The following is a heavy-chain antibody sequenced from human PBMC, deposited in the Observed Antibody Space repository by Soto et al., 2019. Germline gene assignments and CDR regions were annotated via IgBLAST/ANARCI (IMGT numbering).Heavy chain of an antibody. CDR3: ARDTLPFYGDYEDWLDP. Sequence: PSETLSLTCTVSGGSISSYYWSWIRQPAGKGLEWIGRIYTSGSTNYNPSLKSRVTMSVDTSKNQFSLKLSSVTAADTAVYYCARDTLPFYGDYEDWLDPWGQGTLVTVSS. J-gene: IGHJ5*02. CDR1: GGSISSYY. D-gene: IGHD4-17*01. CDR2: IYTSGST. V-gene: IGHV4-4*07.